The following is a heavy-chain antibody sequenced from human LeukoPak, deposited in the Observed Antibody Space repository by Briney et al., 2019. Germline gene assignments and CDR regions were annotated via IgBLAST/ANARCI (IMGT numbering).Heavy chain of an antibody. CDR3: ASTTPATAKTFDY. Sequence: SETLSLTCTVSGGSISSYCWSWIRQPPGKGLEWIGYIYYSGSTNYNPSLKSRVTISVDTSKNQFSLKLSSVTAADTAVYYCASTTPATAKTFDYWGQGTLVTVSS. D-gene: IGHD2-21*02. V-gene: IGHV4-59*01. J-gene: IGHJ4*02. CDR1: GGSISSYC. CDR2: IYYSGST.